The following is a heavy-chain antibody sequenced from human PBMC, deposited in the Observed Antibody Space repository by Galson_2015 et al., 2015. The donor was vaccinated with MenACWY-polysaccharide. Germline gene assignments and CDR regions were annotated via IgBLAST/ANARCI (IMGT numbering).Heavy chain of an antibody. CDR3: ARSRAWSTGSYYGMDV. Sequence: SLRLSCAASGLTFSSYWMYWVRQAPGKGLVWVSRINSDGRSTSYVDSMKGRFTISRDNAKNTLYLQMNSLRADDTAVYYCARSRAWSTGSYYGMDVWGQGTTVTVSS. V-gene: IGHV3-74*01. CDR1: GLTFSSYW. J-gene: IGHJ6*02. CDR2: INSDGRST. D-gene: IGHD1-1*01.